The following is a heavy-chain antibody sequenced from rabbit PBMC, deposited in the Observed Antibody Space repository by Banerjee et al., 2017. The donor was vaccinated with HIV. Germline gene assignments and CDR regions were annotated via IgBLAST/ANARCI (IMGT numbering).Heavy chain of an antibody. Sequence: QEQLEESGGDLVKPEGSLTLTCTASGFDFSSSYWICWVRQAPGKGLEWIACIYGGSSGSTYYASWAKGRFTISKTSSTTVTLQMTSLTAADTATYFCASDPDNGVGDVFDLWGPGTLVTVS. J-gene: IGHJ4*01. CDR1: GFDFSSSYW. V-gene: IGHV1S45*01. CDR3: ASDPDNGVGDVFDL. D-gene: IGHD2-1*01. CDR2: IYGGSSGST.